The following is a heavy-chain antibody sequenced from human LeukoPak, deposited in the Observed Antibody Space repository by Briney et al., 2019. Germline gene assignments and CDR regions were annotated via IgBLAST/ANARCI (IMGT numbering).Heavy chain of an antibody. CDR3: ARYLRGANLYYYYGMDV. CDR1: GGSISSSSYY. J-gene: IGHJ6*02. CDR2: IYYSGST. D-gene: IGHD3-10*01. V-gene: IGHV4-39*07. Sequence: SETLSLTCTVSGGSISSSSYYWGWIRQPPGKGLEWIGSIYYSGSTYYNPSLKSRVTISVDTSKNQFSLKLSPVTAADTAVYYCARYLRGANLYYYYGMDVWGQGTTVTVSS.